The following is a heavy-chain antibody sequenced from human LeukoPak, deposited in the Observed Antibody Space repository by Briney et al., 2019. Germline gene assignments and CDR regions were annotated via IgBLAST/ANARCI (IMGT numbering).Heavy chain of an antibody. Sequence: PSETLSLTCAVYGGSFSGYYWSWIRQPPGKGLEWIGEINHSGSTNYNPSLKSRVTISVGTSKNQFSLKLSSVTAADTAVYCCASRGRYDFWSGYYPDYWGQGTLVTVSS. J-gene: IGHJ4*02. CDR3: ASRGRYDFWSGYYPDY. CDR2: INHSGST. V-gene: IGHV4-34*01. CDR1: GGSFSGYY. D-gene: IGHD3-3*01.